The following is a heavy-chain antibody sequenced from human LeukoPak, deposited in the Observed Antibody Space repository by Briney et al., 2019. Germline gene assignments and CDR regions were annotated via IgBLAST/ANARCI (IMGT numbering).Heavy chain of an antibody. Sequence: GESLQISWKGAGCIFTSSWIGGGGRLPGKGLEGRGIIYPGDCDTRYSPSFQGQVTISADKSISTAYLQWSSLKASDTAMYYCARASSLSSGWYLSLDYWGQGTLVTVSS. CDR2: IYPGDCDT. V-gene: IGHV5-51*01. D-gene: IGHD6-19*01. CDR1: GCIFTSSW. CDR3: ARASSLSSGWYLSLDY. J-gene: IGHJ4*02.